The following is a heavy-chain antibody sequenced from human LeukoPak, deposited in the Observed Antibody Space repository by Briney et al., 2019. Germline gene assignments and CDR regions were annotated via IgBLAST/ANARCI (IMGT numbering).Heavy chain of an antibody. CDR2: IKEDGSET. Sequence: PGGSLRLSCAASGFIFKKYWMNWVRQVPGKGLECLANIKEDGSETYYADSVKGRFTISRDNAKNSLYLQMNSLRAEDVALYYCAKDSERYCRSTSCHGAFDIWGQGTMVTVSS. J-gene: IGHJ3*02. CDR1: GFIFKKYW. D-gene: IGHD2-2*01. CDR3: AKDSERYCRSTSCHGAFDI. V-gene: IGHV3-7*03.